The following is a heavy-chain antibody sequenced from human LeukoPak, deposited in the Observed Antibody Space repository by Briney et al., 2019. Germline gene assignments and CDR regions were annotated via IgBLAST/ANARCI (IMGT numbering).Heavy chain of an antibody. CDR3: ARGGGMAVAGTFVDEFDY. V-gene: IGHV4-59*08. D-gene: IGHD6-19*01. J-gene: IGHJ4*02. CDR2: IYYSGST. CDR1: GGSISSYY. Sequence: PSETLSLTCTVSGGSISSYYWSWIRQPPGKGLEWIGYIYYSGSTNYNPSLKSRVTISVDTSKNQFSLKLSSVTAADTAVYYCARGGGMAVAGTFVDEFDYWGQGTLVTVSS.